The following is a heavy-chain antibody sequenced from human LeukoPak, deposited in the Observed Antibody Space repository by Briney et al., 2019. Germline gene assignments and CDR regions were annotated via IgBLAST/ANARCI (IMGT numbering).Heavy chain of an antibody. V-gene: IGHV3-11*04. Sequence: GGSLRLSCAASGFTFSDYYMSWIRQAPGKGLEWVSYISISDTTIYYADSVKGRFTITRDNAKNSLYLQMDSLRAEDTAVYYCAREPCSSTNCRIFDSWGQGTLVTVSS. CDR3: AREPCSSTNCRIFDS. CDR1: GFTFSDYY. CDR2: ISISDTTI. D-gene: IGHD2-2*01. J-gene: IGHJ4*02.